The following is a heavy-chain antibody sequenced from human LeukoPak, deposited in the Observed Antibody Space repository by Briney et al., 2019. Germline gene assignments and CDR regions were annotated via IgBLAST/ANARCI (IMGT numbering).Heavy chain of an antibody. CDR1: GYTFTSYG. D-gene: IGHD6-19*01. CDR3: ARGPGIAVAGPLDY. Sequence: ASVKVSCKASGYTFTSYGISWVRQAPGQGLEWMGWINPNSGGTNYAQKFQGWVTMTRDTSISTAYMELGRLRSDDTAVYYCARGPGIAVAGPLDYWGQGTLVTVSS. J-gene: IGHJ4*02. V-gene: IGHV1-2*04. CDR2: INPNSGGT.